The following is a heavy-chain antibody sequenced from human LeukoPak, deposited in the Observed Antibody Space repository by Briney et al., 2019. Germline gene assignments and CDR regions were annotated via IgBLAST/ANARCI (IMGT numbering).Heavy chain of an antibody. V-gene: IGHV3-7*01. CDR3: ARDFFYSSSWYAAYYYYGIDV. D-gene: IGHD6-13*01. CDR1: GFTFSSYW. Sequence: GGSLRLSCAASGFTFSSYWMSWVRQAPGKGLEWVANIKQDGSEKYYVDSVKGRFTISRDNAKNSLYLQMNSLRAEDTAVYYCARDFFYSSSWYAAYYYYGIDVWGQGTTVTVSS. CDR2: IKQDGSEK. J-gene: IGHJ6*02.